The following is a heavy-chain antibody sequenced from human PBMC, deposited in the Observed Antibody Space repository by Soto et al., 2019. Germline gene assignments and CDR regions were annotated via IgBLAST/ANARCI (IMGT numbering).Heavy chain of an antibody. V-gene: IGHV1-18*01. CDR1: GYTFTSYG. CDR2: ISAYNGNT. CDR3: ARDIVVVPAAMRVRFDP. J-gene: IGHJ5*02. D-gene: IGHD2-2*01. Sequence: QVQLVQSGAEVKKPGASVKVSCKASGYTFTSYGISWVRQAPGHGLEWMGWISAYNGNTNYAQKLQGRVTMTTDTPTSTAYMELRSLRSDDTAVYYCARDIVVVPAAMRVRFDPWGQGTLVTVSS.